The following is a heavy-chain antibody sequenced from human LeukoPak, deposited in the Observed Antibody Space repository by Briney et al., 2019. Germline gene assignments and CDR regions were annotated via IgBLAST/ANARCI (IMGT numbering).Heavy chain of an antibody. J-gene: IGHJ3*02. Sequence: GASVKVSFKASGGTFSSYAISWVRQAPGQGLEWMGGIIPIFGTANYAQKFQGRVTITTDESTSTAYMELRSLRSEDTAVYYCARAAASEYYSPIWGQGTMVTVSS. CDR1: GGTFSSYA. D-gene: IGHD4-11*01. CDR2: IIPIFGTA. V-gene: IGHV1-69*05. CDR3: ARAAASEYYSPI.